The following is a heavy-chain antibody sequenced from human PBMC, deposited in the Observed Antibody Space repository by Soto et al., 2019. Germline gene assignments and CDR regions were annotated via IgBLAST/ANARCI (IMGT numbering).Heavy chain of an antibody. CDR2: IKQDGSEK. Sequence: EVQLVESGGGLVQPGGSLRLSCAASGFTFSSYWMTWVRQAPGKGLEWVANIKQDGSEKYYVDSVKGRFTISRDNAGNSLYLQMNSLTADDTAVYCCARSVNAGFDPWGQGTLVTVSS. J-gene: IGHJ5*02. CDR3: ARSVNAGFDP. CDR1: GFTFSSYW. D-gene: IGHD1-1*01. V-gene: IGHV3-7*01.